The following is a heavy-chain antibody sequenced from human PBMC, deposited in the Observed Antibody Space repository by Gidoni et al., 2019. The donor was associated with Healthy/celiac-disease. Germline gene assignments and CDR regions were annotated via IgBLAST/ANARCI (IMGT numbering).Heavy chain of an antibody. CDR1: GYTFTSSG. D-gene: IGHD6-19*01. Sequence: QVQLVQSGAEVKKPGASVTVSCKASGYTFTSSGISWVRQAPGQGLEWMGWISAYNGNTNYAQKLQGRVTMTTDTSTSTAYMELRSLRSDDTAVYYCARDFFPQWLARQNWFDPWGQGTLVTVSS. CDR3: ARDFFPQWLARQNWFDP. J-gene: IGHJ5*02. V-gene: IGHV1-18*01. CDR2: ISAYNGNT.